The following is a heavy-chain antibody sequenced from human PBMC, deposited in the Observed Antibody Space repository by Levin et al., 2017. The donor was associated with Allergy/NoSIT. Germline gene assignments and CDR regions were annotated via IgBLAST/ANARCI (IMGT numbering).Heavy chain of an antibody. CDR3: ARGGGYSYGYDWFDP. V-gene: IGHV4-59*01. CDR2: IDYSGST. D-gene: IGHD5-18*01. J-gene: IGHJ5*02. CDR1: GGSISTYY. Sequence: SETLSLTCTVSGGSISTYYWSWIRQPPGKGLEWIGYIDYSGSTNYNPSLKSRVTMSVDTSKNQFSLKLSSLTAADTAVYYCARGGGYSYGYDWFDPWGQGTLVTVSS.